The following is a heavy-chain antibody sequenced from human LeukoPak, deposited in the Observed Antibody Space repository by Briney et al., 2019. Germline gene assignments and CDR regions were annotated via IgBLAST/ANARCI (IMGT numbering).Heavy chain of an antibody. V-gene: IGHV3-30*02. Sequence: GGSLRLSCAASGFTFSSYGMHWVRQAPGKGLEWVAFIQFDGNNKYYADSVKGRFTISRDNSKKTLYLQMDSLRAEDTAVYYCAKDGSLLFRSFFDFWGQGTLVTVSS. CDR2: IQFDGNNK. J-gene: IGHJ4*02. CDR3: AKDGSLLFRSFFDF. CDR1: GFTFSSYG. D-gene: IGHD3-10*01.